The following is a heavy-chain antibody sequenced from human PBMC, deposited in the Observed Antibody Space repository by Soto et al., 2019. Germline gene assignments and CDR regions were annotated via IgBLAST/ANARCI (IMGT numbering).Heavy chain of an antibody. CDR2: ISAYNGNT. D-gene: IGHD2-15*01. CDR3: ARESGRRVVVAAPYYYYGMDV. J-gene: IGHJ6*02. V-gene: IGHV1-18*01. CDR1: GYTFTSYG. Sequence: ASVKVSCKASGYTFTSYGISWVRQAPGQGLEWMGWISAYNGNTNYAQKLQGRVTMTTDTSTSTAYMELRSLRSDDTAVYFCARESGRRVVVAAPYYYYGMDVWGQGTTVTVSS.